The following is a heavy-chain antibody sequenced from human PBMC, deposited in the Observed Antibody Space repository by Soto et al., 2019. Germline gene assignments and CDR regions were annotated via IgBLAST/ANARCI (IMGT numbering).Heavy chain of an antibody. Sequence: QVQLVQSGAEVKKPGSSVKVSCKASGGTFSSYAISWVRQAPGQGLEWMGGIIPIFGTANYAQKFQGRVTITADESTSTAYMGLSSLRSEDTAVYYCARISSNWYTDYFDYWGQGTLVTVSS. CDR3: ARISSNWYTDYFDY. J-gene: IGHJ4*02. D-gene: IGHD6-13*01. V-gene: IGHV1-69*12. CDR1: GGTFSSYA. CDR2: IIPIFGTA.